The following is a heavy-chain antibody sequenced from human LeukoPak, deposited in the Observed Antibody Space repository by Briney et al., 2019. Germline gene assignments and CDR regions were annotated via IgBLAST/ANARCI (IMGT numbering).Heavy chain of an antibody. D-gene: IGHD2-15*01. V-gene: IGHV3-43*02. CDR2: INGDGNT. J-gene: IGHJ4*02. Sequence: GGSPRLSCAASGFNFGRNSMHWARQVPGKGLEWLSLINGDGNTYYAASVNGRFTVSRDNSKNSLYLQMSSLRPEDTALYYCAKDIGGGLLEYWGQGTLVNVSS. CDR1: GFNFGRNS. CDR3: AKDIGGGLLEY.